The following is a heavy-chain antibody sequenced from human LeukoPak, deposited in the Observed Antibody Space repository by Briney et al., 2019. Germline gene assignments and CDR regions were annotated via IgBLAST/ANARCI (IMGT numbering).Heavy chain of an antibody. CDR3: ARISSGWYYFDY. D-gene: IGHD6-19*01. Sequence: GESLKISCQASGYSFTSSWIGWARQMPGKGLEWMAIINPGDSDTRYSPSFQGQVTISADKSISTVYLQWGSLKASDTAMYYCARISSGWYYFDYWGQGTLVTVSS. CDR1: GYSFTSSW. V-gene: IGHV5-51*01. CDR2: INPGDSDT. J-gene: IGHJ4*02.